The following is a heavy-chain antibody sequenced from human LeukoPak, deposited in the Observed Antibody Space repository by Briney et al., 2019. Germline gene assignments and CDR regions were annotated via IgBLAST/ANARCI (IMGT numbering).Heavy chain of an antibody. Sequence: LSFNTYGIHWVRQAPGGGLEWLTLIRPDGRMKFYSDSVKVRFTVSRDNSLSMLYLEMTSLRSEDTAVYYCVKDDPVLHYWGQGTLVSVSS. CDR3: VKDDPVLHY. CDR2: IRPDGRMK. J-gene: IGHJ4*02. CDR1: LSFNTYG. V-gene: IGHV3-30*02.